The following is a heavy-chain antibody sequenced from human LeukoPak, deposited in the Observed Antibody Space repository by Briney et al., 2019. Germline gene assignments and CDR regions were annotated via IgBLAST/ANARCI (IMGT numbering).Heavy chain of an antibody. CDR2: IYYSGST. J-gene: IGHJ4*02. Sequence: SETLSLTCTVSGGSISSSSYYWGWIRQPPGKGREGIGSIYYSGSTYYNPSLKSRVTISIDTTKNQFSLKLSSVTAADTAVYYCARRTGYSSGWYDYWGQGTLVTVSS. D-gene: IGHD6-19*01. CDR3: ARRTGYSSGWYDY. V-gene: IGHV4-39*01. CDR1: GGSISSSSYY.